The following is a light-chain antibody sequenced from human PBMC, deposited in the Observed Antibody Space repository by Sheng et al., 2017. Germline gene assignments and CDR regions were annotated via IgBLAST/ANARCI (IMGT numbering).Light chain of an antibody. CDR3: QQYNSYPRVA. J-gene: IGKJ1*01. CDR2: KAS. Sequence: DIQMTQSPSTLSASVGDRVTITCRASQSIGSWLAWLQQKPGKAPKVLIYKASSLESGVPSRFSGSGSGTEFTLTISSLQPDDFATYYCQQYNSYPRVAFGQGTKVEIK. CDR1: QSIGSW. V-gene: IGKV1-5*03.